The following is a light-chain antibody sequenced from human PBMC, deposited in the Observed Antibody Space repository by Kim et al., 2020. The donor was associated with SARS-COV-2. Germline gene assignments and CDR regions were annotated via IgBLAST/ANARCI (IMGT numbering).Light chain of an antibody. CDR1: QAIRND. V-gene: IGKV1-6*01. CDR2: AAS. J-gene: IGKJ1*01. CDR3: LQDYTYPWT. Sequence: ASVGDTVSITCRASQAIRNDLCWYQQNPGKAPKVLIAAASILQTGVPSRFSGSGSGTDFTLTINSLQPEDFATYYCLQDYTYPWTFGQGTKVDIK.